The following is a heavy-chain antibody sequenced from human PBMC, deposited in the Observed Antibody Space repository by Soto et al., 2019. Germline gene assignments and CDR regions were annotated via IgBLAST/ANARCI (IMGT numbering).Heavy chain of an antibody. V-gene: IGHV3-30*03. CDR2: ISYDGGLQ. Sequence: QAHLVESGGGVVQPGGSLRLSCAASGFTFTSYGMHWVRQAPGTRLEWVAVISYDGGLQHYADSVKGRFTISRDNSKNMVLLQMNSLRAEDTAGYYCVSDRGYGHASVPYSWGQGTLVSVSS. CDR3: VSDRGYGHASVPYS. D-gene: IGHD5-18*01. CDR1: GFTFTSYG. J-gene: IGHJ4*02.